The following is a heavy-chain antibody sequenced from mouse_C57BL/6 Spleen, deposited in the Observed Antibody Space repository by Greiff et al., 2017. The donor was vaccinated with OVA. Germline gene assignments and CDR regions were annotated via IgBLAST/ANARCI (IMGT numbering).Heavy chain of an antibody. V-gene: IGHV1-50*01. CDR3: ARNPYGNYFDY. CDR2: IDPSDSYT. Sequence: QVQLKQPGAELVKPGASVKLSCKASGYTFTSYWMQWVKQRPGQGLEWIGEIDPSDSYTNYNQKFKGKATLTVDTSSSTAYMQLSSLTSEDSAVYYCARNPYGNYFDYWGQGTTLTVSS. D-gene: IGHD2-1*01. J-gene: IGHJ2*01. CDR1: GYTFTSYW.